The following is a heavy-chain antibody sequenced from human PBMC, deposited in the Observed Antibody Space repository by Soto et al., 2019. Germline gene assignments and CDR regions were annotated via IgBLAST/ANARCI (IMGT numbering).Heavy chain of an antibody. V-gene: IGHV5-51*01. Sequence: LGESLKISCKGSGYSFTSYWIGWVRQMPGKGLEWMGIIYPGDSDTRYSPSFQGQVTISADKSIGTAYLQWSSLKASDTAMYYCARRNDFWSQGWFDPWGQGTLVTVSS. CDR2: IYPGDSDT. CDR1: GYSFTSYW. CDR3: ARRNDFWSQGWFDP. D-gene: IGHD3-3*01. J-gene: IGHJ5*02.